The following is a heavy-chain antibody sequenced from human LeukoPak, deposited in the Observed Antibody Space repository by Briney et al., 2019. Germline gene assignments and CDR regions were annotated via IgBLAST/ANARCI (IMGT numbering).Heavy chain of an antibody. Sequence: GGSLRLSCEASGFIMSVYWMSWVRQAPGKGLEGVGNIKQDGSERNYVDSVKGRFTISRDNAKKSLYLQMNSLRAEDTVVDYCARDWGAYYHFFDYWGQGTLVTVSS. D-gene: IGHD3-22*01. CDR2: IKQDGSER. CDR1: GFIMSVYW. CDR3: ARDWGAYYHFFDY. V-gene: IGHV3-7*01. J-gene: IGHJ4*02.